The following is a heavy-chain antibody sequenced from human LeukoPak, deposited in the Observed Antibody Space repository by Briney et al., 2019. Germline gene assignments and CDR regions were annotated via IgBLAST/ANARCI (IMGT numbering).Heavy chain of an antibody. V-gene: IGHV1-18*01. J-gene: IGHJ3*02. D-gene: IGHD4-23*01. Sequence: ASVKVSCRASGYTFTSYGISWVRQAPGQGLEWMGWISAYNGNTNYAQKLQGRVTMTTDTSTSTAYMELRSLRSDDTAVYYCARSTVGFDAFDIWGQGTMVTVSS. CDR1: GYTFTSYG. CDR3: ARSTVGFDAFDI. CDR2: ISAYNGNT.